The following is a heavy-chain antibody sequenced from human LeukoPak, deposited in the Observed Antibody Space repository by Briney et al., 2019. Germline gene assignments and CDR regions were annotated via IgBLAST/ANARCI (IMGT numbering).Heavy chain of an antibody. D-gene: IGHD3-22*01. Sequence: GGSLRLSCAASGFTFSSYEMNWVRQAPGKGVEWVSYIYVSGRTIHYADSVKGGVLISRDNAKNSLYLQMNSLRAEDTAVYYCARDTTSDYYETSGPDYWGQGTLVTVSS. CDR1: GFTFSSYE. V-gene: IGHV3-48*03. CDR2: IYVSGRTI. CDR3: ARDTTSDYYETSGPDY. J-gene: IGHJ4*02.